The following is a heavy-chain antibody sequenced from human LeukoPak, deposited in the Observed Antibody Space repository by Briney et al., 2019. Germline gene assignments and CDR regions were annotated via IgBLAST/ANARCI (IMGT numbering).Heavy chain of an antibody. CDR1: GYTFTGYY. Sequence: ASVKVSCKASGYTFTGYYMHWVRQAPGQGLEWVGWINPNSGGTNYAQKFQGRVTMTRDTSISTAYMELSRLRSDDTAVYYCARDYYDSSGYYYYFDYWGQGTLVTVSS. D-gene: IGHD3-22*01. CDR3: ARDYYDSSGYYYYFDY. V-gene: IGHV1-2*02. J-gene: IGHJ4*02. CDR2: INPNSGGT.